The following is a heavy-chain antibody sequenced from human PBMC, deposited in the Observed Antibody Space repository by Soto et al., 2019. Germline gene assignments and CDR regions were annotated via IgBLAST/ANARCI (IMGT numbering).Heavy chain of an antibody. CDR1: GFTFSDYY. V-gene: IGHV3-11*06. D-gene: IGHD6-13*01. J-gene: IGHJ3*02. CDR3: ARSQGIAAAGTSAFDI. Sequence: GGSLRLSCAASGFTFSDYYMSWIRQAPGKGLEWVSYISSSSSYTNYADSVKGRFTISRDNAKNSLYLQMNILRAEDTVVYYCARSQGIAAAGTSAFDIWGQGTMVTVSS. CDR2: ISSSSSYT.